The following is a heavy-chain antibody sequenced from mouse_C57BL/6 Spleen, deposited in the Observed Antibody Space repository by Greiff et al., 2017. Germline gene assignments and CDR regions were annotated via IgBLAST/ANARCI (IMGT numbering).Heavy chain of an antibody. Sequence: EVQLQESVAELVRPGASVKLSCSASGFNIKNTYMHWVKQRPEQGLEWIGRIDPANGNTKYAPKFQGKATITADTSSNTAYLQLSSLTSEDTAIYYCAYYYGSEEYFDYWGQGTTLTVSS. CDR1: GFNIKNTY. V-gene: IGHV14-3*01. CDR3: AYYYGSEEYFDY. J-gene: IGHJ2*01. D-gene: IGHD1-1*01. CDR2: IDPANGNT.